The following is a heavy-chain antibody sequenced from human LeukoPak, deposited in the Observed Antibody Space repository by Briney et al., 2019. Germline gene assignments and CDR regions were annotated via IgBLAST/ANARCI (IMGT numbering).Heavy chain of an antibody. J-gene: IGHJ5*02. CDR3: ARRTSSGTRSKWFDH. CDR1: GGSISSSSYY. Sequence: KASETLSLTCTVSGGSISSSSYYWGWIRQPRGKGREWIVNIYYSGSTYYNPSLKSRLTISVDTSKTQFSLRLSSVPAADTAVYYCARRTSSGTRSKWFDHWGQGSLVTVSS. CDR2: IYYSGST. D-gene: IGHD1-26*01. V-gene: IGHV4-39*01.